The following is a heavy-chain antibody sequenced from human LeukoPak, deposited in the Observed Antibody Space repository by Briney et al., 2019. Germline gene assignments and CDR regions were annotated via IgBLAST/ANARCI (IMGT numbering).Heavy chain of an antibody. CDR2: ISSSGSTI. CDR1: GFTFSDYY. V-gene: IGHV3-11*04. CDR3: ARFALKTPPTD. J-gene: IGHJ4*02. Sequence: SGGSLRLSRAAPGFTFSDYYMSWIRQAPGKGLEWVSYISSSGSTIYYADSVKGRFTISRDNAKNSLFLQMNSLRAEDTAVYYCARFALKTPPTDWGQGTLVTVSS.